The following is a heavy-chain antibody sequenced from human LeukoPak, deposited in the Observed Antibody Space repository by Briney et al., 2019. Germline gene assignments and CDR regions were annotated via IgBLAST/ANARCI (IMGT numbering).Heavy chain of an antibody. CDR2: IYSGGST. V-gene: IGHV3-66*01. Sequence: SGGSLRLSCAASGFTVSSNYMSWVRQAPGKGLEWVSVIYSGGSTYYADSVKGRFTISRDNSKNTLYLQMNSLRAEDTAVYYCARAYSGYGGYFDYWGQGTLVTVSS. D-gene: IGHD5-12*01. CDR3: ARAYSGYGGYFDY. J-gene: IGHJ4*02. CDR1: GFTVSSNY.